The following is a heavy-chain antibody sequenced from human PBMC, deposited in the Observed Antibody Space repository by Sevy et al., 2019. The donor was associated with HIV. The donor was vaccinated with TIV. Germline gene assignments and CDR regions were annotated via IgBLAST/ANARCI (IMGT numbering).Heavy chain of an antibody. D-gene: IGHD6-19*01. CDR3: AREHIAVAGIGYYFDY. Sequence: GGSLRLSCAASGFTFSSYAIHWVRQAPGKGLEWVAVIWYDGTNEYYADSVKGRFTISRDNSKNTQYLQMNSLRAEDTAVYYCAREHIAVAGIGYYFDYWGQGTLVTVSS. J-gene: IGHJ4*02. CDR2: IWYDGTNE. V-gene: IGHV3-33*01. CDR1: GFTFSSYA.